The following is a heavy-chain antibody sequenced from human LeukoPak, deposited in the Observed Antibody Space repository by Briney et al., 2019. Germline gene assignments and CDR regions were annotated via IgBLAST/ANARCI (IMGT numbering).Heavy chain of an antibody. Sequence: GGSLRLSCAASGFTFSNNWMSWVRQAPGKGLEWVANIKQDGTEKYYVDSVKGRFTISRDNAKNSLYLQMNSLRAEDTAVYYCAKDGTTVTTYYYYYMDVWGKGTTVTVSS. J-gene: IGHJ6*03. D-gene: IGHD4-17*01. CDR2: IKQDGTEK. CDR1: GFTFSNNW. V-gene: IGHV3-7*01. CDR3: AKDGTTVTTYYYYYMDV.